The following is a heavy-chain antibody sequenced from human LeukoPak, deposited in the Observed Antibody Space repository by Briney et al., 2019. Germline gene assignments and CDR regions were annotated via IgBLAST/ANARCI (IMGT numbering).Heavy chain of an antibody. V-gene: IGHV1-69*05. CDR2: IIPIFGTA. CDR3: ARDGRITIFGYYYYYYMDV. CDR1: GGTFSSYA. J-gene: IGHJ6*03. Sequence: SVKVSCKASGGTFSSYAISWVRQAPGRGLEWMGGIIPIFGTANYAQKFQGRVKITTDESTSTAYMELSSLRSEDTAVYYCARDGRITIFGYYYYYYMDVWGKGTTVTVSS. D-gene: IGHD3-3*01.